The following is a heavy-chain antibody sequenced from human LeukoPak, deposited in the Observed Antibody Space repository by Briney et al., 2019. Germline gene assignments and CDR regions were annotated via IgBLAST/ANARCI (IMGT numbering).Heavy chain of an antibody. J-gene: IGHJ4*02. D-gene: IGHD4-17*01. CDR2: ISYDGRNK. Sequence: GGSLRLSCAASGFTFSSCGIHWVRQAPGEGLEWVAVISYDGRNKHYADSVKGRFTISRDNSKNTTFLQMDTLRAEDTALYYCAKDRDRYGDFVGCDYWGQGTLVTVSS. CDR1: GFTFSSCG. CDR3: AKDRDRYGDFVGCDY. V-gene: IGHV3-30*18.